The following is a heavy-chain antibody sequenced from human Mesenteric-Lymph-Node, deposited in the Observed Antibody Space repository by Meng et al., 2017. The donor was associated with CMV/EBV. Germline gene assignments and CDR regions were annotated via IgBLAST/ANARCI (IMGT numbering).Heavy chain of an antibody. CDR3: ARGLVGYCSSTSCGDAFDI. CDR2: INSDGSST. J-gene: IGHJ3*02. V-gene: IGHV3-74*01. Sequence: GESLKISCAASGFTFSSYWMHWVRQAPGKGLVWVSRINSDGSSTSYADSVKGRFTISRDNAKNTLYLQMNSLRVEDTAVYYCARGLVGYCSSTSCGDAFDIWGQGTMVTVSS. CDR1: GFTFSSYW. D-gene: IGHD2-2*01.